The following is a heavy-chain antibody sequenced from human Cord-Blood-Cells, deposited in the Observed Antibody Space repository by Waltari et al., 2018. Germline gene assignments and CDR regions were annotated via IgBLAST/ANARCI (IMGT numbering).Heavy chain of an antibody. J-gene: IGHJ4*02. CDR1: GGSFSGYY. CDR3: ASRNLLLWFGELFDY. Sequence: QVQLQQWGAGLLKPSETLSLTCAVYGGSFSGYYWRWIRQPPGKGLEWSGEINHSGSTNYNPSLKSRVTISVDTSKNQFSLKLSSVTAADTAVYYCASRNLLLWFGELFDYWGQGTLVTVSS. CDR2: INHSGST. D-gene: IGHD3-10*01. V-gene: IGHV4-34*01.